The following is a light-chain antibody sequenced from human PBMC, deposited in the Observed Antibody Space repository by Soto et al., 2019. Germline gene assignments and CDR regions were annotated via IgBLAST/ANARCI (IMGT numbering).Light chain of an antibody. J-gene: IGKJ1*01. CDR3: QQYGSSPGT. V-gene: IGKV3-20*01. Sequence: EIVLTQSPGTLALSPGERATLYCRASKSVSSNYLGWFQQKPGQAPRLLIFGASYRDTGIPDRFSGSGSGKDCTLTSSRLEPEDLAMYYCQQYGSSPGTFGQGPKVEVK. CDR2: GAS. CDR1: KSVSSNY.